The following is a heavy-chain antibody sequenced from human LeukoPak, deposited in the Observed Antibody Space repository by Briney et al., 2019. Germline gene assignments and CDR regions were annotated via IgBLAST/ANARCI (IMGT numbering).Heavy chain of an antibody. Sequence: SETLSLTCAVYGGSFSGYYWSWIRQPPGKGLEWIGYIYYSGSTNYNPSLQSRVTISVDTSKNQFSLKLSSVTAADTAVYYCARQGVQLWSKTHFDYWGQGTLVTVSS. CDR1: GGSFSGYY. J-gene: IGHJ4*02. V-gene: IGHV4-59*08. D-gene: IGHD5-18*01. CDR3: ARQGVQLWSKTHFDY. CDR2: IYYSGST.